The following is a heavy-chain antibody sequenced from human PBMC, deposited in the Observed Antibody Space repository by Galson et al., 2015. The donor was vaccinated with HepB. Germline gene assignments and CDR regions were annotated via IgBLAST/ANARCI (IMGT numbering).Heavy chain of an antibody. CDR2: ISYDGSNK. CDR3: AKDTGSGWYYFDY. Sequence: SLRLSCAASGFTFSSYAMHWVRQAPGKGLEWVAVISYDGSNKYYADSVKGRFTISRDNSKNTLYLQTNSLRAEDTALYYCAKDTGSGWYYFDYWGQGTLVTVSS. J-gene: IGHJ4*02. D-gene: IGHD6-19*01. V-gene: IGHV3-30-3*01. CDR1: GFTFSSYA.